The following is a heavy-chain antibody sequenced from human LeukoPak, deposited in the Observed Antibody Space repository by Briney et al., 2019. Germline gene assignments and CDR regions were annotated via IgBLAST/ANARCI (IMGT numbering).Heavy chain of an antibody. D-gene: IGHD2-15*01. Sequence: GGSLRLSCAASGFTFSDYYMNWIRQAPGKGGERVSYITSSGSTKYYTDTVKGGFTISRDNAKNSLYLQMNSLRAEDTAVYYCARVYCSGGSCSSYSYFDYWGQGTLVTVSS. CDR1: GFTFSDYY. CDR2: ITSSGSTK. J-gene: IGHJ4*02. V-gene: IGHV3-11*01. CDR3: ARVYCSGGSCSSYSYFDY.